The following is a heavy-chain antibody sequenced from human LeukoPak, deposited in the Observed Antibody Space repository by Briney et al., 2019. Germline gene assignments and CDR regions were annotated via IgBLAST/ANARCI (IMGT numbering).Heavy chain of an antibody. CDR3: GRIAINANYGMDV. CDR2: SRNKASSYTT. Sequence: GGSLRLSCAASGFKFSDQYIDWVRQAPGKGLEWVGRSRNKASSYTTEYAASVEGRFTISRDVSESSLYLQMNSLRTEDTAVYYCGRIAINANYGMDVWGQGTTVTVSS. V-gene: IGHV3-72*01. D-gene: IGHD2-21*01. J-gene: IGHJ6*02. CDR1: GFKFSDQY.